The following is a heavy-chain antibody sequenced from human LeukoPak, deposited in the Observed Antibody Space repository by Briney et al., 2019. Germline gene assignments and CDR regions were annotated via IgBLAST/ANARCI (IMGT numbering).Heavy chain of an antibody. D-gene: IGHD3-9*01. V-gene: IGHV3-7*01. Sequence: GGSLRLSCAASGFTFSDYYMNWIRRAPGRGLEWVANIKQDGSEKYYVDSVKGRFTISRDNAKNSLYLQMNSLRAEDTAVYYCARVQGYYDILTGYYTLYYFDYWGQGTLVTVSS. J-gene: IGHJ4*02. CDR3: ARVQGYYDILTGYYTLYYFDY. CDR1: GFTFSDYY. CDR2: IKQDGSEK.